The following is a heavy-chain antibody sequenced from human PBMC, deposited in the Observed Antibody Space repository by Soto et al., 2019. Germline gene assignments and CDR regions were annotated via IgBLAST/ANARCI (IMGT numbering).Heavy chain of an antibody. D-gene: IGHD6-19*01. CDR1: GGSISSYS. J-gene: IGHJ4*02. CDR3: ARHVQWLVTFDY. V-gene: IGHV4-59*08. CDR2: IYYSGST. Sequence: QVQLQESGPGLVKPSETLSLTCTVSGGSISSYSWSWIRQPPGKGLEWIGYIYYSGSTNYNPSLKRRVTIAVDTAKNQFSLKLSSVTAADTAVYYCARHVQWLVTFDYWGQGTLVTVSS.